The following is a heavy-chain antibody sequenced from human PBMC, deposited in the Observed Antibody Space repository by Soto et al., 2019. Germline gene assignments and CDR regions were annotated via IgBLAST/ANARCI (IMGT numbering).Heavy chain of an antibody. CDR2: IYSSGNR. D-gene: IGHD3-9*01. CDR1: GASISRDDYY. J-gene: IGHJ4*02. Sequence: QVQLQESGPGLVKPSQTLSLTCSVSGASISRDDYYWSWIRQHPGKGLEWIAYIYSSGNRYYNPSLSSRVAISLDTSKNQFSLRLSSVTAADTGVYYCASALTGDYVGFDYWGQGTPATVSS. V-gene: IGHV4-31*03. CDR3: ASALTGDYVGFDY.